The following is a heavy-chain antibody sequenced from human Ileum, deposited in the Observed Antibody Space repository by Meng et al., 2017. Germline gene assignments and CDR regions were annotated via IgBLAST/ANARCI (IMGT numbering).Heavy chain of an antibody. V-gene: IGHV1-18*01. Sequence: QVQLVQSGAEVRKPGAAVKVSCKASGYTYTHHGIGWVRHAPGQGLEWMGWISAYNGDTNYVQKFQGRVTMTTDASTSTAYMELRSLRSDDTAVYYCERHPSNSSGWHAYFDYWGQGTLVTVSS. D-gene: IGHD6-19*01. J-gene: IGHJ4*02. CDR3: ERHPSNSSGWHAYFDY. CDR1: GYTYTHHG. CDR2: ISAYNGDT.